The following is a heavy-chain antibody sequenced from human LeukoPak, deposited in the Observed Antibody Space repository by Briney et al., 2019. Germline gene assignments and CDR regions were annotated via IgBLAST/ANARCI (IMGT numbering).Heavy chain of an antibody. Sequence: ASVKVSCKASGYTFTAYYIHWLRQAPGQGLEWMGWINPNSGATKYAQEFQDRVTVTRDTSVGTAYMELMRLRSDNTAVYYCARVFDTYYMDVWGKGTTVTVSS. CDR3: ARVFDTYYMDV. CDR1: GYTFTAYY. CDR2: INPNSGAT. V-gene: IGHV1-2*02. J-gene: IGHJ6*03.